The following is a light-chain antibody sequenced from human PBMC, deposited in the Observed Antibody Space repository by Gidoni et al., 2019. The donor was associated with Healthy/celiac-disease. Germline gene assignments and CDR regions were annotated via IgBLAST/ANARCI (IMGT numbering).Light chain of an antibody. V-gene: IGKV3-15*01. CDR1: QSVSSN. J-gene: IGKJ4*01. Sequence: EIVMTQSPATLSVSPGERATLSCRASQSVSSNLAWYQQKPGQAPRLLIYGASGGSGSGTEFTLTISSLQSEDFAVYYCQQYNNWPSLTFGGGTKVEIK. CDR2: GAS. CDR3: QQYNNWPSLT.